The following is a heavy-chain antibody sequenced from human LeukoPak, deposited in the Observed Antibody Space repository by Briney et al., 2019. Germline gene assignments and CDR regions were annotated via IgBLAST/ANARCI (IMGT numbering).Heavy chain of an antibody. CDR1: GGSISSYY. CDR3: ARAAPPCSSTSCFSNYYYYCGMDV. V-gene: IGHV4-59*01. CDR2: IYYSGST. D-gene: IGHD2-2*01. Sequence: SETLSLTCTVSGGSISSYYWSWIRQPPGKGLEWIGYIYYSGSTNYNPSLKSRVTISVDTSKNQFSLKLSSVTAADTAVYYCARAAPPCSSTSCFSNYYYYCGMDVWGQGTTVTVSS. J-gene: IGHJ6*02.